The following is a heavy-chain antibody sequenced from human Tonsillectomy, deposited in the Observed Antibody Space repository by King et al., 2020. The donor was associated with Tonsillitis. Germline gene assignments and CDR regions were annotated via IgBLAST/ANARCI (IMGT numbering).Heavy chain of an antibody. CDR3: TKGEYGLGTYV. V-gene: IGHV3-49*03. CDR2: IRSKAYGGTT. CDR1: GFTFGDYA. D-gene: IGHD3-10*01. J-gene: IGHJ4*02. Sequence: LQLVQSGGGLVQPGRSLRLSCTASGFTFGDYAMSWFRQAPGKGLEWVGFIRSKAYGGTTEYVASVKGRFSISRDDSKSIAYLQMNSLKTEDTAVYYCTKGEYGLGTYVWGQGTLVTVSS.